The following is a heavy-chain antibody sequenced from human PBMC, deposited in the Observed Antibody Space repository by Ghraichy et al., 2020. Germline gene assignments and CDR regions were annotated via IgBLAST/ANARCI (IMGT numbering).Heavy chain of an antibody. J-gene: IGHJ6*02. CDR2: IYYSGST. CDR1: SGSISSYY. CDR3: AREGYYDILTGTYYYYGMDV. Sequence: SETLSLTCTVSSGSISSYYWSWIRQPPGKGLEWIGYIYYSGSTNYNPSLKSRVTISVDTSKNQFSLKLSSVTAADTAVYYCAREGYYDILTGTYYYYGMDVWGQGTTVTVSS. V-gene: IGHV4-59*01. D-gene: IGHD3-9*01.